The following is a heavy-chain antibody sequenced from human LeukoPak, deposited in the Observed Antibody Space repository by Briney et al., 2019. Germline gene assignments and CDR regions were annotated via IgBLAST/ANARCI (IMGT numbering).Heavy chain of an antibody. V-gene: IGHV1-69*06. CDR1: GGTFSSYA. J-gene: IGHJ4*02. D-gene: IGHD2-15*01. CDR2: IIPIFGTA. CDR3: AREGSSWYGNYFDY. Sequence: GASVKVSCKASGGTFSSYAISWVRQAPGQGLDWMGGIIPIFGTANYAQKFQGRVTITADKSTSTAYMELSSLRSEDTAVYYCAREGSSWYGNYFDYWGQGTLVTVSS.